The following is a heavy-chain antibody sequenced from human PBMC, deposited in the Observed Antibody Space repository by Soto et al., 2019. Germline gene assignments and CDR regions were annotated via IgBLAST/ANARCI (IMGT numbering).Heavy chain of an antibody. CDR1: GYTFTSYA. D-gene: IGHD3-22*01. CDR3: ARDRYGYYDSSGYYYGNYYYYYGMDV. Sequence: ASVKVSCKASGYTFTSYAMHWVRQAPGQRLEWMGWINAGNGNTKYSQKFQGRVTITRDTSASTAYMELSSLRSEDTAVYYCARDRYGYYDSSGYYYGNYYYYYGMDVWGQGTTVTVSS. V-gene: IGHV1-3*01. J-gene: IGHJ6*02. CDR2: INAGNGNT.